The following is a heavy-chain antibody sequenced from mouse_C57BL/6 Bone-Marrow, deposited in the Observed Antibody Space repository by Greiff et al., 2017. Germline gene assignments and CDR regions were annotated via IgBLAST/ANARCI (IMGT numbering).Heavy chain of an antibody. D-gene: IGHD2-3*01. Sequence: QVQLQQPGAELVRPGSSVKLSCKASGYTFTSYWMHWVKQRPIQGLEWICNIDPSDSETHYNQKFKDKATLTVDKSSSTAYMQLSSLTSEDSAVYYGAREGDGYYAWFAYWGEGTLVTVSA. J-gene: IGHJ3*01. CDR1: GYTFTSYW. CDR2: IDPSDSET. V-gene: IGHV1-52*01. CDR3: AREGDGYYAWFAY.